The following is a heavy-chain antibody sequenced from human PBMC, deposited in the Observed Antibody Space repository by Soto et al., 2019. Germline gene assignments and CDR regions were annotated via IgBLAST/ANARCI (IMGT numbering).Heavy chain of an antibody. CDR2: INSGNGNT. Sequence: ASVKVSCKASGYTFTSYAMHWVRQAPGQRLEWMGWINSGNGNTKYSQKFQGRVTITRDTSASTAYMELSSLRSEDTAVYYCARVIGGWYYFDYWGQGTLVTVSS. D-gene: IGHD6-19*01. CDR3: ARVIGGWYYFDY. V-gene: IGHV1-3*01. J-gene: IGHJ4*02. CDR1: GYTFTSYA.